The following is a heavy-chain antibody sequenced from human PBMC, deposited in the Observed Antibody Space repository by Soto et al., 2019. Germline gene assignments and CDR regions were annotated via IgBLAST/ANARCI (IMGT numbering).Heavy chain of an antibody. CDR3: ARHSPYYYDSSGYYYGGAFDI. CDR2: IYYSGST. CDR1: GVSISSYD. V-gene: IGHV4-59*08. D-gene: IGHD3-22*01. Sequence: SETLSLTWTLSGVSISSYDWSWIRQPPGKGLEWIGYIYYSGSTNYNPSLKSRVTISVDTSKNQFSLKLSSVTAADTAVYYCARHSPYYYDSSGYYYGGAFDIWGQGTMV. J-gene: IGHJ3*02.